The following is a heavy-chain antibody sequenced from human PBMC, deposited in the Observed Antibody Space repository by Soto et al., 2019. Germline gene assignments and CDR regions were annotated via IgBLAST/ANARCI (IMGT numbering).Heavy chain of an antibody. CDR2: INWNGGST. CDR3: ARYQDFGVVDGCHAFDI. J-gene: IGHJ3*02. Sequence: EVQLVESGGGVVRPGGSLRLSCAASGFTFDDYGMSWVRQAPGKGLEWVSGINWNGGSTGYADSVKGRFTISRDNAKNSLYLQMNSLRAEDTALYHCARYQDFGVVDGCHAFDIWGQGTMVTVSS. V-gene: IGHV3-20*01. CDR1: GFTFDDYG. D-gene: IGHD3-3*01.